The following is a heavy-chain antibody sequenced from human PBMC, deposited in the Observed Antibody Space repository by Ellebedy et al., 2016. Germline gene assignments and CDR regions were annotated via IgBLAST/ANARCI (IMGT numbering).Heavy chain of an antibody. CDR2: FDPEDGET. J-gene: IGHJ4*02. CDR3: ARGRRDCSSTSCIWGY. V-gene: IGHV1-24*01. D-gene: IGHD2-2*01. CDR1: GYTFTSYG. Sequence: ASVKVSCXASGYTFTSYGISWVRQAPGKGLEWMGGFDPEDGETIYAQKFQGRVTMTEDTSTDTAYMELSSLRSEDTAVYYCARGRRDCSSTSCIWGYWGQGTLVTVSS.